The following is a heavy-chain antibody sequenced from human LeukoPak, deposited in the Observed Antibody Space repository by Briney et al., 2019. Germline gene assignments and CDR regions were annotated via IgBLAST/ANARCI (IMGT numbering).Heavy chain of an antibody. D-gene: IGHD3-3*01. CDR2: ISSSSSYT. V-gene: IGHV3-11*06. CDR3: ARDRSITIFGVVTTRDYYYGMDV. Sequence: GGSLRLSCAASGFTFSDYYMSWIRQAPGKGLEWVSYISSSSSYTNYADSVKGRFTISRDNAKNSLYLQMNNLRAEDTAVYYCARDRSITIFGVVTTRDYYYGMDVWGQGTTVTVSS. J-gene: IGHJ6*02. CDR1: GFTFSDYY.